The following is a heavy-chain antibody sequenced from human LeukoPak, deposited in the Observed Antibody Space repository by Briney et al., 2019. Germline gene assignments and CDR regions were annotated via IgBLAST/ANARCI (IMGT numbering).Heavy chain of an antibody. CDR2: FDPEDGET. D-gene: IGHD2-2*02. CDR1: GYTLTELS. Sequence: GASVKVSCKVSGYTLTELSMHWVRQAPGKGLEWMGGFDPEDGETIYAQKFQGRVTMTEDTSTDTAYMELSSLRSEDTAVYYCAREPRGYCSSTSCYTLGGDAFDIWGQGTMVTVSS. V-gene: IGHV1-24*01. CDR3: AREPRGYCSSTSCYTLGGDAFDI. J-gene: IGHJ3*02.